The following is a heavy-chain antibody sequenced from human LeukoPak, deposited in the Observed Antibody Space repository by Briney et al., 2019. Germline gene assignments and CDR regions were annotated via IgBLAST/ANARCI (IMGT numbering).Heavy chain of an antibody. J-gene: IGHJ4*02. D-gene: IGHD6-13*01. V-gene: IGHV3-30*02. CDR1: GFTFSTFG. CDR3: ATLSAAAADY. Sequence: GGSLRLSCAASGFAASGFTFSTFGMHWVRQAPGKGLEWVAFIRYDGSNKYYADSVKGRFTISRDDSKNTLYLQMNSLRAEDTAVYYCATLSAAAADYWGQGTLVTVSS. CDR2: IRYDGSNK.